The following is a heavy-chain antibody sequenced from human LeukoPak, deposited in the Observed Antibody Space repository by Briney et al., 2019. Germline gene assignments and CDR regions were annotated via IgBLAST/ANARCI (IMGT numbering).Heavy chain of an antibody. Sequence: GGSLRLSCAVSGFSLDDHAMHWVRQAPGKGLEWVSGISWNGGSLDYADSVKGRFIISRDNAKKSLYLQMNSLRPEDTAVYYCAKDTEFGEPYHGMDVWGQGTTVTVSS. J-gene: IGHJ6*02. D-gene: IGHD3-10*01. CDR2: ISWNGGSL. V-gene: IGHV3-9*01. CDR3: AKDTEFGEPYHGMDV. CDR1: GFSLDDHA.